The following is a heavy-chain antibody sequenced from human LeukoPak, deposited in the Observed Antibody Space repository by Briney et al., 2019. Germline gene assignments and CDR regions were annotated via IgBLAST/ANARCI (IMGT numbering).Heavy chain of an antibody. CDR3: ARGGRYSSSWGDY. Sequence: GGSLRLSCAASGFTFSSYGMHWVRQAPGKGLEWVAVISYDGSNKYYADSVKGRFTISRDNSKNTLYLQMNSLRAEDTAVYYCARGGRYSSSWGDYWGQGTLVTVSS. D-gene: IGHD6-13*01. V-gene: IGHV3-30*03. J-gene: IGHJ4*02. CDR1: GFTFSSYG. CDR2: ISYDGSNK.